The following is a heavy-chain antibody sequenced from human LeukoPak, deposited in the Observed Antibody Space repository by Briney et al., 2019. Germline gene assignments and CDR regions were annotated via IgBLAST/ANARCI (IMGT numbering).Heavy chain of an antibody. V-gene: IGHV4-59*12. CDR1: GGSISSYY. CDR3: ARDGREMATTSGGDWFDP. CDR2: IYYSGRT. D-gene: IGHD5-24*01. J-gene: IGHJ5*02. Sequence: PSETLSLTCTVSGGSISSYYWSWIRQPPGKGLEWIGYIYYSGRTKYNPSLKSRVTISVDTSKNQFSLKLSSVTAADTAVYYCARDGREMATTSGGDWFDPWGQGTLVTVSS.